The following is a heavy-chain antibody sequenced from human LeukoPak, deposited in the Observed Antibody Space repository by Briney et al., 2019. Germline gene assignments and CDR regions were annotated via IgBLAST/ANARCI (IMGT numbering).Heavy chain of an antibody. J-gene: IGHJ1*01. V-gene: IGHV3-23*01. CDR3: ARKGQGSNWAAEYFQN. D-gene: IGHD6-13*01. Sequence: GGSLRLSCAASGFTFSSYAMSWVRQAPGKGLEWVSAISGSGGSTYYADSVKGRFTISRDNSKNTLYLQMNSLRAEDTAVYYCARKGQGSNWAAEYFQNWGQGTLVTVSS. CDR2: ISGSGGST. CDR1: GFTFSSYA.